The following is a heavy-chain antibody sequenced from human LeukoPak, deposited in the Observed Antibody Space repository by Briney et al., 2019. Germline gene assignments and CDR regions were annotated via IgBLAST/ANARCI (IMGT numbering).Heavy chain of an antibody. CDR1: GFTFDDYA. CDR3: ARDDGQGEARNAFDV. Sequence: PGGSLRLSCAVYGFTFDDYAMHWVRQTPGKGLEWVSGISWNSGSIDYADSVKGRFTISRDNAKNSLYLQMNSLRDEDTAVYYCARDDGQGEARNAFDVWGQGTMVTVSS. CDR2: ISWNSGSI. V-gene: IGHV3-9*01. D-gene: IGHD3-16*01. J-gene: IGHJ3*01.